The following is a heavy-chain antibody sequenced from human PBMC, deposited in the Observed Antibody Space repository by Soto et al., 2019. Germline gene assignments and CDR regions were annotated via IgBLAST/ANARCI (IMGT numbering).Heavy chain of an antibody. CDR3: ARDRGSGWWEPFDY. Sequence: QVQLVESGGGVVQPGRSLRLSCAASGFTFSSYGMHWVRQAPGKGLEWVAVIWYDGSNKYYADSVKGRFTISRDNSKNTLYLQMNSLRAEDTAVYYCARDRGSGWWEPFDYWGKGTLVTVSS. CDR1: GFTFSSYG. D-gene: IGHD6-19*01. CDR2: IWYDGSNK. J-gene: IGHJ4*02. V-gene: IGHV3-33*01.